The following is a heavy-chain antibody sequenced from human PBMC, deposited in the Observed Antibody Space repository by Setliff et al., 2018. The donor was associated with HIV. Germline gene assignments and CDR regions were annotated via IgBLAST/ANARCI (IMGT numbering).Heavy chain of an antibody. CDR3: ARQLSNSLES. CDR2: ISPQNGDR. D-gene: IGHD1-1*01. J-gene: IGHJ4*02. V-gene: IGHV1-2*02. Sequence: GASVKVSCKASGYTFIDYFIHWVRQAPGQGLEWMGWISPQNGDRKIPQRFRGRVTMTRDTSISTVYMELSGLTSDDTAVYYCARQLSNSLESWGQGTPVTVSS. CDR1: GYTFIDYF.